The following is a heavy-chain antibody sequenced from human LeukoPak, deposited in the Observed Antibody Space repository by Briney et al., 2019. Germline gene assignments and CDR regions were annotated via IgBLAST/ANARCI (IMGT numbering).Heavy chain of an antibody. J-gene: IGHJ4*02. CDR3: AKNKQWLFDY. Sequence: PGGSLRLSCVVSGITFSSYAMSWVRQVPGKGLEWVSGIFGSGGRTHYADSVKGRFTISRDNSQNTLYLQMNSLRAEDTAVYYCAKNKQWLFDYWGQGSLVTVSS. D-gene: IGHD6-19*01. V-gene: IGHV3-23*01. CDR1: GITFSSYA. CDR2: IFGSGGRT.